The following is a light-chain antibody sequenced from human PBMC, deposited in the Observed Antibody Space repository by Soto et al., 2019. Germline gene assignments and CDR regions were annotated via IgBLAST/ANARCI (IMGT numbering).Light chain of an antibody. CDR1: QTISSW. Sequence: DIQMTQSPSTLSGSVGDRVTITCRASQTISSWLAWYQQKPGKAPNLLIYDASSLESGVPSRFSGTGFGTEFTLTISSLQPDDFATYYCQQYNSYSPCTFGEGTKVDIK. CDR3: QQYNSYSPCT. CDR2: DAS. V-gene: IGKV1-5*01. J-gene: IGKJ1*01.